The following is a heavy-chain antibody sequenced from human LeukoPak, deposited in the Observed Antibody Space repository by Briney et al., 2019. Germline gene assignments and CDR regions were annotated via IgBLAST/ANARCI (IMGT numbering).Heavy chain of an antibody. CDR2: INHSGST. V-gene: IGHV4-34*01. Sequence: PSETLSLTCAVYGGSFSGYYWTWIRQPPGKGLEWIGEINHSGSTNYNPSLKSRVTISVDTSKNQFSLKLSSLSAADTAVYYCARRYSGSYHDVIVFWGQGTLVTVSS. D-gene: IGHD1-26*01. CDR1: GGSFSGYY. J-gene: IGHJ4*02. CDR3: ARRYSGSYHDVIVF.